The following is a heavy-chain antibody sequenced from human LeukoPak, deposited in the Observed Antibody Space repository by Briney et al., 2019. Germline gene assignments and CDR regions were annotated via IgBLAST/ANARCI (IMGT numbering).Heavy chain of an antibody. Sequence: SETLSLTCTVSGVSISSSSYYWGWIRQPPGKGLEWIGTIYYSGSTYYNPSLKSRVTISVDTSKNQFSLKLSSVTAADTAVYYCARGPDDYWGQGTLVTVSS. CDR2: IYYSGST. J-gene: IGHJ4*02. CDR3: ARGPDDY. V-gene: IGHV4-39*07. CDR1: GVSISSSSYY.